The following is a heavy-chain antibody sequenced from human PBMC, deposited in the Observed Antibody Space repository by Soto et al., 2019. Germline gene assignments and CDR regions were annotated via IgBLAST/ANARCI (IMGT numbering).Heavy chain of an antibody. V-gene: IGHV1-3*04. Sequence: QVQLVQSGAEVKKPGASGKVSCKASGYRFTDYAIHWVRQAPGQRLEWMGWINTDKGNTQSSENFQGRVTIIRDPSASTAYMELSSMRSDETAVYYCAREGSSSVFDFWGQGTLVSVSS. CDR2: INTDKGNT. CDR3: AREGSSSVFDF. CDR1: GYRFTDYA. J-gene: IGHJ4*02. D-gene: IGHD6-6*01.